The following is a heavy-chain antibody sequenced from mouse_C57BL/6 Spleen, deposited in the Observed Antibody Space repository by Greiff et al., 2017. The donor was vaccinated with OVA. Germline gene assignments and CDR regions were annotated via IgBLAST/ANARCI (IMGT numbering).Heavy chain of an antibody. CDR2: IDPEDGET. V-gene: IGHV14-2*01. J-gene: IGHJ2*01. Sequence: EVQLVESGAELVKPGASVKLSCTASGFNIKDYYMHWVKQRTEQGLEWIGRIDPEDGETKYAPKFQGKATITADTSTNTAYLQLSSLTSEDTAVYYCVRGWLLRPFDYWGQGTTLTVSS. CDR3: VRGWLLRPFDY. D-gene: IGHD2-3*01. CDR1: GFNIKDYY.